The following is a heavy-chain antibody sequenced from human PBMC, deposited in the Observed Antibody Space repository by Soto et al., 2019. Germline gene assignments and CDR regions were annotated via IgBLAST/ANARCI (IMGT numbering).Heavy chain of an antibody. V-gene: IGHV2-5*02. CDR3: AHGAGWLLDY. Sequence: QITLKESGPTLVKPTQTLTLTCTFSGFSLSTRGVGVDWIRQPPGKALEWLALIYWDDTIRYSPSLKNRLTITKDTSKNPVVLTMTNMDPVDTATYFCAHGAGWLLDYWGRGTLVTVSS. CDR2: IYWDDTI. J-gene: IGHJ4*02. CDR1: GFSLSTRGVG. D-gene: IGHD5-12*01.